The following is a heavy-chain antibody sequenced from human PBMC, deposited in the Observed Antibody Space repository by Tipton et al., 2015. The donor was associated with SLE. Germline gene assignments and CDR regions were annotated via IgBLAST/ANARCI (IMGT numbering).Heavy chain of an antibody. CDR1: GYPLSSGYY. CDR2: MYHGGAT. V-gene: IGHV4-38-2*01. D-gene: IGHD4-11*01. J-gene: IGHJ4*02. Sequence: LVKPSETLSLSCDVSGYPLSSGYYWGWIRQPPGKGLEWIGSMYHGGATHYNESLKGRVTLSKDTSKNQFSLRLTSVTAADTAVYYCVGKTTVTGVDSWGRGTLVTVSS. CDR3: VGKTTVTGVDS.